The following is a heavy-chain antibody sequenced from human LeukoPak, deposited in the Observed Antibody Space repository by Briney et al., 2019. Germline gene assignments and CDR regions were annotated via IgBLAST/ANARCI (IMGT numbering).Heavy chain of an antibody. J-gene: IGHJ4*02. CDR3: ADIAARPGGY. Sequence: KAGGSLRLSCAASGFTFSSYSMNWVRQAPGKGLEWVSSISSSSSYIYYADSVKGRFTISRDNAKNSLYLQMNSLRAEDTAVYYCADIAARPGGYWGQGTLVTVSS. CDR2: ISSSSSYI. D-gene: IGHD6-6*01. V-gene: IGHV3-21*01. CDR1: GFTFSSYS.